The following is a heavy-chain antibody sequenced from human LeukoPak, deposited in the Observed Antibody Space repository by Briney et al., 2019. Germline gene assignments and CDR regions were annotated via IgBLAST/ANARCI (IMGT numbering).Heavy chain of an antibody. CDR3: VCYGIAPPY. D-gene: IGHD2-8*01. V-gene: IGHV3-66*01. J-gene: IGHJ4*02. CDR1: GFTVSSNY. Sequence: PGGSLRLSCAASGFTVSSNYMSWVRQAPGKGLEWVSVIYSGGDTYYADSVKGRSTISRDNAKNTLYLQMNTLRVEDTAVYYCVCYGIAPPYWGQGTLVTVSS. CDR2: IYSGGDT.